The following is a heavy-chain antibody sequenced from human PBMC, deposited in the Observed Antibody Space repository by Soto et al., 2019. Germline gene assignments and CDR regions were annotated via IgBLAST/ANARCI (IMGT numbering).Heavy chain of an antibody. D-gene: IGHD3-3*01. CDR3: ARDGTYYDFWSGYYSNYYMDV. CDR2: IKQDGSEK. J-gene: IGHJ6*03. CDR1: GFTFSSYW. V-gene: IGHV3-7*01. Sequence: GGSLRLSCAASGFTFSSYWMSWVRQAPGKGLEWVANIKQDGSEKYYVDSVKGRFTISRDNAKNSLYLQMNSLRAEDTAVYYCARDGTYYDFWSGYYSNYYMDVWGKGTTVTVSS.